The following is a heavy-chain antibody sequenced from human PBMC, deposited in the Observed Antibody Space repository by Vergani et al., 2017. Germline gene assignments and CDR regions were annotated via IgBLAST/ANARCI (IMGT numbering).Heavy chain of an antibody. V-gene: IGHV3-11*05. CDR2: ISSSSSYT. CDR3: ARASGTYYYYYGMDV. CDR1: RFTFTPXY. J-gene: IGHJ6*02. D-gene: IGHD1-1*01. Sequence: QVQLVESGGGLVKPGGSLTLSCAPSRFTFTPXYIRCFPHAPGKGLYLFSYISSSSSYTNYADSVKGLFTISRDNAKNSLYLQMNSLRAEDTAVYYCARASGTYYYYYGMDVWGQGTTVTVSS.